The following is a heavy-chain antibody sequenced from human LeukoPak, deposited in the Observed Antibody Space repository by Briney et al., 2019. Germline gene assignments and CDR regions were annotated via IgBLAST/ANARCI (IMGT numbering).Heavy chain of an antibody. Sequence: SETLFLTCAVYGGSFSGYYWSWIRQPPGKGLEWIGEINHSGSTNYNPSLKSRVTISVDTSKNQFSLKLSPVTAADTAVYYCARGLSPSDFDYWGQGTLVTVSS. D-gene: IGHD3-10*01. J-gene: IGHJ4*02. V-gene: IGHV4-34*01. CDR1: GGSFSGYY. CDR3: ARGLSPSDFDY. CDR2: INHSGST.